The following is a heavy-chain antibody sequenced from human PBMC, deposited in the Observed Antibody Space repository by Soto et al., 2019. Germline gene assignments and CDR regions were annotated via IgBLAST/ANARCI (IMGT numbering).Heavy chain of an antibody. CDR2: ISSSSSAI. D-gene: IGHD3-22*01. J-gene: IGHJ4*02. CDR1: GFTFSDYY. Sequence: PGGSLRLSCAASGFTFSDYYMTWVRQAPGKGLEWVSYISSSSSAIYYADSVKGRLTISRDNAKNSLYLQMNSLRDEDTAVYYCARDDSSGYDPFDYWGQGTLVTVSS. CDR3: ARDDSSGYDPFDY. V-gene: IGHV3-48*02.